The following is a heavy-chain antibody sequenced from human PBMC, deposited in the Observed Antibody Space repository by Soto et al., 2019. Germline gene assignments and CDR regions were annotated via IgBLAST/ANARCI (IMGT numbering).Heavy chain of an antibody. CDR2: IIPIFGTA. CDR3: ARVMVPAAKVIPPYYYYGMDV. Sequence: SVKVSCKASGGTFSSYAISWVRQAPGRGLEWMGGIIPIFGTANYAQKFQGRVTITADKSTSTAYMELSSLRSEDAAVYYCARVMVPAAKVIPPYYYYGMDVWGQGTTVTVSS. CDR1: GGTFSSYA. D-gene: IGHD2-2*01. J-gene: IGHJ6*02. V-gene: IGHV1-69*06.